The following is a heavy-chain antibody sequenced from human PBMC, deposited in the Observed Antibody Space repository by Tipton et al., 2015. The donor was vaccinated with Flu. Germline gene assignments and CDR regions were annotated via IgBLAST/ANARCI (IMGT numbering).Heavy chain of an antibody. J-gene: IGHJ4*02. CDR3: ARGPLWMRYQFDY. CDR1: GYSFTGYW. Sequence: QLVQSGAEVKKPGESLKISCKGSGYSFTGYWIGWVRQMPGKGLEWMGIIYPGDSDTRYSPSFQGQVTISADKSVSTAYLQWSSLKASDPAMYYWARGPLWMRYQFDYWGQGTLVTVSS. V-gene: IGHV5-51*01. D-gene: IGHD5-12*01. CDR2: IYPGDSDT.